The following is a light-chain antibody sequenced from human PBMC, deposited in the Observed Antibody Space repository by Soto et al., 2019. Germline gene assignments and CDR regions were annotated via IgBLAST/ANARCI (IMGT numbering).Light chain of an antibody. CDR1: QSVGTY. V-gene: IGKV3D-15*01. J-gene: IGKJ5*01. Sequence: PGESATLSCRASQSVGTYLAWYQQKPGQSPRLLMFDVSNRATGIPARFSGSGSGTEFTLTISSLQSEDFAVYYCQQYNNWPITFGQGTRLEIK. CDR2: DVS. CDR3: QQYNNWPIT.